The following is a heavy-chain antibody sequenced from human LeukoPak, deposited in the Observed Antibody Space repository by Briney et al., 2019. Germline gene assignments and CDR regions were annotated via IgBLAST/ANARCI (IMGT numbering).Heavy chain of an antibody. V-gene: IGHV1-18*01. D-gene: IGHD3-10*01. CDR3: ARDALFGMVRGVVG. J-gene: IGHJ4*02. Sequence: ASVKVSCKASGYTFTSYGISWVRQAPGQGLEWMGWISAYNGNTNYAQKLQGRVTMTTDTSTSTAYMELSSLRSEDTAVYYCARDALFGMVRGVVGWGQGTLVTVSS. CDR2: ISAYNGNT. CDR1: GYTFTSYG.